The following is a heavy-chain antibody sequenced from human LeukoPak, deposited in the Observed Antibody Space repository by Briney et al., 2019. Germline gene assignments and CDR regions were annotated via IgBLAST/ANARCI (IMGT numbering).Heavy chain of an antibody. CDR3: ARDFYDTGGMVV. CDR1: GISFSSYN. Sequence: PGGSLRLSCAASGISFSSYNMNWVCQAPGKGLEWVSYISTSSRTVYYADSVRGRFTISRDNAKNSLYLQMNRLTDEDTAEYYCARDFYDTGGMVVWGRGTTVTVSS. D-gene: IGHD5/OR15-5a*01. CDR2: ISTSSRTV. J-gene: IGHJ6*02. V-gene: IGHV3-48*02.